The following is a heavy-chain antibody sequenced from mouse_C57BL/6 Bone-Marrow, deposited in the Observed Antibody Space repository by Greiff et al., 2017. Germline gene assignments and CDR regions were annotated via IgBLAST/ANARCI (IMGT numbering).Heavy chain of an antibody. CDR3: ARSPITTVDWYFDV. V-gene: IGHV14-3*01. CDR1: GFNIKNTY. D-gene: IGHD1-1*01. J-gene: IGHJ1*03. CDR2: IDPANGNT. Sequence: VHVKQSVAELVRPGASVKLSCTASGFNIKNTYMHWVKQRPEQGLEWIGRIDPANGNTKYAPKFQGKATITADTSSNTAYLQLSSLTSEDTAIYYCARSPITTVDWYFDVWGTGTTVTVSS.